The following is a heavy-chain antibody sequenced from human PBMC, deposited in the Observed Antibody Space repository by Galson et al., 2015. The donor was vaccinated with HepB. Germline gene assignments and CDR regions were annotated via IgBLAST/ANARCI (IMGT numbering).Heavy chain of an antibody. CDR2: IIPILDST. CDR1: GGSFSDYG. Sequence: SVKVSCKASGGSFSDYGINWVRQAPGQGLEWMGRIIPILDSTTPAQRFKGRVTITADRSTSTAYMALSSLASEDTAVYYCARRATYYFHSSGAYHEKDAFDLWGQGTMVIVTS. V-gene: IGHV1-69*04. J-gene: IGHJ3*01. D-gene: IGHD3-22*01. CDR3: ARRATYYFHSSGAYHEKDAFDL.